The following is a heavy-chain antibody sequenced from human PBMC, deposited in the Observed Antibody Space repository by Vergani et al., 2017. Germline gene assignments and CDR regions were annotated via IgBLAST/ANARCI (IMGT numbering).Heavy chain of an antibody. V-gene: IGHV3-23*01. CDR1: GFTFSSYA. CDR3: AKPRPLIVVVPAAINLPPYFDY. J-gene: IGHJ4*02. CDR2: ISGSGGST. Sequence: EVQLLESGGGLVQPGGSLRLSCAASGFTFSSYAMSWVRQAPGKGLEWVSAISGSGGSTDYADSVKGRFPIARDNSKNTLYLKLNSLRAADTAVEYCAKPRPLIVVVPAAINLPPYFDYWGQGTLVTVSS. D-gene: IGHD2-2*01.